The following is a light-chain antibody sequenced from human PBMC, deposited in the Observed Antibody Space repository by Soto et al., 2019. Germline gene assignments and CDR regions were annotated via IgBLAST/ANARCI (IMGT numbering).Light chain of an antibody. CDR2: GAS. CDR1: QRVSSN. Sequence: EIVMTHSPAAVSLYTGERATLSCMASQRVSSNIAWYQQKPGQAPRPLIYGASTRATGIPARFSGSGSGTEFTLTICSLQSEDFAVYYCQEYTIWPKPFGQVT. CDR3: QEYTIWPKP. V-gene: IGKV3-15*01. J-gene: IGKJ1*01.